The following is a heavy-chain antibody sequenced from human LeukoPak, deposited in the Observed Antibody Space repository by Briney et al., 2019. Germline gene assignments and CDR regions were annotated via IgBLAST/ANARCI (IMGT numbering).Heavy chain of an antibody. CDR2: IRYDGSNK. CDR1: GFTFSSYG. V-gene: IGHV3-30*02. CDR3: AKAPRYYYYYYYYMDV. D-gene: IGHD3-22*01. J-gene: IGHJ6*03. Sequence: QAGGSLRLSCAASGFTFSSYGMHWVRQAPGKGLEWVAFIRYDGSNKYYADSVKGRFTISRDNSKNTLYLQMNSLRAEDTAVYYCAKAPRYYYYYYYYMDVWGKGTTVTISS.